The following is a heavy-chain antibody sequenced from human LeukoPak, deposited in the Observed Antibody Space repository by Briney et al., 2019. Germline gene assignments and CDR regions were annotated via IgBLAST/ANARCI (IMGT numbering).Heavy chain of an antibody. CDR1: GFTFSRHA. V-gene: IGHV3-30*02. J-gene: IGHJ4*02. Sequence: GGSLRLSCAASGFTFSRHAMHWVRQAPGKGLEWVAVIWFDGSEKQYADSVKGRFTISRDNSKNMVFLQMNSLRAEDTAVYYCAKDAGYWGQGTLVTVSS. CDR3: AKDAGY. CDR2: IWFDGSEK.